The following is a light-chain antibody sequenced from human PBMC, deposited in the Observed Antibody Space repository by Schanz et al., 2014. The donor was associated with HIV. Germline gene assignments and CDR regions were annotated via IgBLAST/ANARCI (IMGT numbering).Light chain of an antibody. CDR2: SDD. CDR1: ISNIGSNP. Sequence: QSVLTQPPSASGPPGQGVIISCSGSISNIGSNPVNWYQQLPGMAPKLLIYSDDQRPSGVPARFSGSRSGTSASLAIRGLQFEDEADYYCQSFDSSLSAYVFGSGTKLTVL. J-gene: IGLJ1*01. V-gene: IGLV1-44*01. CDR3: QSFDSSLSAYV.